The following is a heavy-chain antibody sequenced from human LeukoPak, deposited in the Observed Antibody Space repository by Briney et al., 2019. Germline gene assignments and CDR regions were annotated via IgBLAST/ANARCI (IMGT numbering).Heavy chain of an antibody. CDR2: ISWNSGSI. Sequence: PGGSLRLSCAASGFTFGDYAMHWVRQAPGKGLEWVSGISWNSGSIGYADSVKGRFTISRDNAKNSLYLQMNSLRAEDTALYYCARGRWYDILTGYYTFDYWGQGTLVTVSS. CDR1: GFTFGDYA. J-gene: IGHJ4*02. D-gene: IGHD3-9*01. CDR3: ARGRWYDILTGYYTFDY. V-gene: IGHV3-9*01.